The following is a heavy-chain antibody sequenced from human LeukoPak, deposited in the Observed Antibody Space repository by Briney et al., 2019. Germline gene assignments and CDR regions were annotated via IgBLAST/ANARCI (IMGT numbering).Heavy chain of an antibody. Sequence: ASVKVSCKASGYTFTSYYMHWVRQAPGQGLEWMGWISAYNGNTNYAQKLQGRVTMTTDTSTSTAYMELRSLRSDDTAVYYCARAELYYDSSGSTLSYFDYWGQGTLVTVSS. D-gene: IGHD3-22*01. J-gene: IGHJ4*02. CDR3: ARAELYYDSSGSTLSYFDY. CDR2: ISAYNGNT. V-gene: IGHV1-18*04. CDR1: GYTFTSYY.